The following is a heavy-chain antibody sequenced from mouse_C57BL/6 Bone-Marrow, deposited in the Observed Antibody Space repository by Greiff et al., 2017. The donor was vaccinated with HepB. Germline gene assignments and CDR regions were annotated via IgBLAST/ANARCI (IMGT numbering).Heavy chain of an antibody. CDR2: IDPENGDT. CDR3: TTEYGSSYWYFDV. Sequence: EVQLQQSGAELVRPGASVKLSCTASGFNIKDDYMHWVKQRPEQGLEWIGWIDPENGDTEYASKFQGKATITADTSSNTAYLQLSSLTSEDTAVYYCTTEYGSSYWYFDVWGTGTTVTVSS. V-gene: IGHV14-4*01. J-gene: IGHJ1*03. D-gene: IGHD1-1*01. CDR1: GFNIKDDY.